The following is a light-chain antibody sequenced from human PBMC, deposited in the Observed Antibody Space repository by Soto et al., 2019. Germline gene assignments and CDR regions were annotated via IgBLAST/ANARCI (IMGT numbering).Light chain of an antibody. J-gene: IGKJ1*01. V-gene: IGKV3-15*01. CDR1: QSVRSH. CDR3: HQYNDWPPRT. CDR2: GAS. Sequence: EIVMTQSPATLSVSPGERATLSCRASQSVRSHLAWYQQKPGQAPRLLIYGASIRVIGIPARFSGSGSGTEFTLTISSLQSEDFAVYYCHQYNDWPPRTFGQGTKVEIK.